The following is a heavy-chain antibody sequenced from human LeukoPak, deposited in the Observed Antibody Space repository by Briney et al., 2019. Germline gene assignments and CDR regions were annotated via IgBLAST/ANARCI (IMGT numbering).Heavy chain of an antibody. CDR3: ATLWFGELLGDY. V-gene: IGHV3-48*03. CDR1: GFTFSSYE. D-gene: IGHD3-10*01. Sequence: GGSLRLSCAASGFTFSSYEMNWVRQAPGKGLEWVSYISSSGSTIYYADSVKGRFTISRDSAKNSLYLQMNSLRAVDTAVYYCATLWFGELLGDYWGQGTLVTVSS. CDR2: ISSSGSTI. J-gene: IGHJ4*02.